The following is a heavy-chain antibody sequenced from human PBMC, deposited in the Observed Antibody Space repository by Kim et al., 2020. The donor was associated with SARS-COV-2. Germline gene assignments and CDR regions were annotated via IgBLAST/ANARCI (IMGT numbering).Heavy chain of an antibody. CDR3: AREATIVVVTHAFDI. CDR1: GGSVSSGSYY. Sequence: SETLSLTCTVSGGSVSSGSYYWSWIRQPPGKGLEWIGYIYYSGSTNYNPSLKSRVTISVDTSKNQFSLKLSSVTAADTAVYYCAREATIVVVTHAFDIWGQGTMVTVSS. CDR2: IYYSGST. V-gene: IGHV4-61*01. J-gene: IGHJ3*02. D-gene: IGHD3-22*01.